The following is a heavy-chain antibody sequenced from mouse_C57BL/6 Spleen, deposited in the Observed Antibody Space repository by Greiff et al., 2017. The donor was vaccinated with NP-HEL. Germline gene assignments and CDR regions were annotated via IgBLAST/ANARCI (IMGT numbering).Heavy chain of an antibody. D-gene: IGHD4-1*01. CDR3: ARRPSNWDYFDY. V-gene: IGHV5-6*02. J-gene: IGHJ2*01. CDR1: GFTFSSYG. Sequence: EVKLMESGGDLVKPGGSLKLSCAASGFTFSSYGMSWVRQTPDKRLEWVATISSGGSYTYYTDSVKGRFTISRDNAKNTLYLQMSSLKSEDTAMYYCARRPSNWDYFDYWGQGTTLTVSS. CDR2: ISSGGSYT.